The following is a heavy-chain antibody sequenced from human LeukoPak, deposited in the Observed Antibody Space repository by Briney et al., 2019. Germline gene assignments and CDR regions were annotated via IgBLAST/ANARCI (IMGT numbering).Heavy chain of an antibody. J-gene: IGHJ5*02. V-gene: IGHV4-34*01. CDR3: ARGRWFDP. Sequence: SETLSLTCAVYGGSFSGYYWSWIRQPPGKGLEWIGEINHSGSTDYNPSLKSRVTISVDTSKNQFSLKLSSVTTADTAVYYCARGRWFDPWGQGTLVTVSS. CDR1: GGSFSGYY. CDR2: INHSGST.